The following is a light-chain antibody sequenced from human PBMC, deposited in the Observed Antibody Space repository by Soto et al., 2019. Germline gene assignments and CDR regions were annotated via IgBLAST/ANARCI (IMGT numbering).Light chain of an antibody. V-gene: IGKV4-1*01. CDR2: WAS. CDR3: QQYYSSPPT. Sequence: DIVMTQSPDSLVVSLGERATIDCKSSQSILHSSNNENFLAWYQQKPGQPPKLLLYWASTRDSGVPDRFSGSGSGTYFTLTISSLQAEDVAVYFCQQYYSSPPTFGQGTRVEIK. CDR1: QSILHSSNNENF. J-gene: IGKJ1*01.